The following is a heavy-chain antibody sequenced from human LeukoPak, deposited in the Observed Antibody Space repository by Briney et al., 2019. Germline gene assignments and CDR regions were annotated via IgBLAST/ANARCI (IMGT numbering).Heavy chain of an antibody. D-gene: IGHD3-22*01. CDR1: GFTFSNYA. CDR2: IKQDGSEK. J-gene: IGHJ4*02. CDR3: AREAYYEELDY. Sequence: GGSLRLSCAASGFTFSNYAMGWVRQAPGKGLEWVANIKQDGSEKYYVDSVKGRFTISRDNAKNSLYLQMNSLRAEDTAVYYCAREAYYEELDYWGQGTLVTVSS. V-gene: IGHV3-7*01.